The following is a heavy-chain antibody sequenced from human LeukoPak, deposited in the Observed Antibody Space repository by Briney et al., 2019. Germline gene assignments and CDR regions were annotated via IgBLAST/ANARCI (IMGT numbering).Heavy chain of an antibody. CDR3: ARLGLYYDEEYYFHY. CDR2: IDYSGRA. D-gene: IGHD3-22*01. J-gene: IGHJ4*02. Sequence: SETLSLTCTVSGGSLSSVTYYWGWIRQAPGKGPEWIGRIDYSGRAYYSPSLNSRVTISIDTSKNQFSLNLSSVTAADTAVYYCARLGLYYDEEYYFHYWGQGTLVTVSS. V-gene: IGHV4-39*01. CDR1: GGSLSSVTYY.